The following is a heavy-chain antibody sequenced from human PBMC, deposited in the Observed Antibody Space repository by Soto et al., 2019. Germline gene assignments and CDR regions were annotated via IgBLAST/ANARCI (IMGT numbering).Heavy chain of an antibody. J-gene: IGHJ3*02. CDR3: ASKGDNSGSYYAFDI. CDR1: GFTVSSNY. D-gene: IGHD1-26*01. CDR2: IYSGGST. V-gene: IGHV3-66*01. Sequence: GGSLRLSCAASGFTVSSNYMSWVRQAPGKGLEWVSVIYSGGSTYYADSVKGRFTISRHNSKNTLYLQMDSLRAEDTAVYYCASKGDNSGSYYAFDIWGQGTMFTVSS.